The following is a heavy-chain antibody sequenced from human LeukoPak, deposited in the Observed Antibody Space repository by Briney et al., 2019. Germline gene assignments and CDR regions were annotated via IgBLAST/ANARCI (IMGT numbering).Heavy chain of an antibody. CDR3: ARDRGTYTYGGFDY. D-gene: IGHD3-16*01. Sequence: SETLSLTCTVSGGSTDHYFWNWIRETPGKGLEWIGYVYYSGSTVYNPSLQSRVSISIDTSKKQISLKLSSVTAADTAVCYCARDRGTYTYGGFDYWGQGTLVSVSS. J-gene: IGHJ4*02. CDR1: GGSTDHYF. CDR2: VYYSGST. V-gene: IGHV4-59*01.